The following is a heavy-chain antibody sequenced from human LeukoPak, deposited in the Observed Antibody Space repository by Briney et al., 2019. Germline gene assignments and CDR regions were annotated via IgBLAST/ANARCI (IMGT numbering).Heavy chain of an antibody. D-gene: IGHD5-18*01. J-gene: IGHJ4*02. CDR1: GFTFSSYA. Sequence: GGSLRLSCAASGFTFSSYAMSWVRQAPGKGLEWVSAISGSGGSTYYADSVKGRFTISRDNSKNTLYLQMNSLRAEDTAVYYCAPRPLVDTAMVTLGYWGQGTLVTVSS. V-gene: IGHV3-23*01. CDR3: APRPLVDTAMVTLGY. CDR2: ISGSGGST.